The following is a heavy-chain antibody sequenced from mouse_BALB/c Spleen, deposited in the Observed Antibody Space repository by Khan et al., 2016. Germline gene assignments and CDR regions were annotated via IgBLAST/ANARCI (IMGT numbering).Heavy chain of an antibody. CDR3: AGSVY. J-gene: IGHJ3*01. Sequence: QVRLQQSGAELMKPGASVKISCKATGYTFSSYWLEWVKERPGNGLEWIGEILPGSGSTNYHQKFKGKATFTAEKSYNTAYMQLSSLTSEDSAVYYCAGSVYWGQGTLVTVSA. CDR1: GYTFSSYW. CDR2: ILPGSGST. V-gene: IGHV1-9*01.